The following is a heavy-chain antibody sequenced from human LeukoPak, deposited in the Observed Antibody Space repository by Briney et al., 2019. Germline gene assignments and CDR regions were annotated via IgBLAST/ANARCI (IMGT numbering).Heavy chain of an antibody. V-gene: IGHV3-9*03. Sequence: GRSLRLSCAASGFTFDDDAMHWVRQAPGEGLGWGSGISWNSGSIGYADSVKGRFTISRDNAKNSLYLQMNSLRAEDMALYYCAKDYGSGSYWDAYFDYWGQGTLVTVSS. D-gene: IGHD3-10*01. CDR3: AKDYGSGSYWDAYFDY. CDR1: GFTFDDDA. CDR2: ISWNSGSI. J-gene: IGHJ4*02.